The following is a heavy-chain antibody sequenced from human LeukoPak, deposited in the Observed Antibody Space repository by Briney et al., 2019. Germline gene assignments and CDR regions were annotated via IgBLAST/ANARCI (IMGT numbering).Heavy chain of an antibody. V-gene: IGHV3-49*04. J-gene: IGHJ5*02. CDR1: GFTFGDYA. Sequence: PGGSLRLSCTASGFTFGDYAMSWVRQAPGKGLEWVGFIRSKAYGGTTEYAASVKGRFTISRDDSKSIAYLQMNSLKTEDTAVYYCTRTYYDSSAVPNWFDPWGQGTLVTVSS. CDR2: IRSKAYGGTT. D-gene: IGHD3-22*01. CDR3: TRTYYDSSAVPNWFDP.